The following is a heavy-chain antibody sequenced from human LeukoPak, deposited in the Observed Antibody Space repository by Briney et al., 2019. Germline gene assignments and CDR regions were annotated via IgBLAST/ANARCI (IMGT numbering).Heavy chain of an antibody. CDR3: ARDGSGAVAAIIPDWYSDL. CDR2: IYYSGST. CDR1: GGSISSYY. V-gene: IGHV4-59*01. D-gene: IGHD6-19*01. Sequence: PSETLSLTCTVSGGSISSYYWSWIRQPPGKGLEWIGYIYYSGSTNYNPSLKSRVTISVDTSKNQFSLKLSSVTAADTAVYYCARDGSGAVAAIIPDWYSDLWGRGTLVTVSS. J-gene: IGHJ2*01.